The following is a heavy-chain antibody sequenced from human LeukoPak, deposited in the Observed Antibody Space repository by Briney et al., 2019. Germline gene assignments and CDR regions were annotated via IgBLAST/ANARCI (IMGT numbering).Heavy chain of an antibody. CDR1: GGSISSGGYY. D-gene: IGHD2-21*02. V-gene: IGHV4-31*03. CDR3: ARGPLAYCGGHCYNNWFDP. CDR2: IYYSGST. Sequence: PSQTLSLTCTVSGGSISSGGYYWRWIRQHPGKGLEWIGYIYYSGSTYYNPSLKSRVTISVDTSKNQFSLKLSSVTAAATAVYYCARGPLAYCGGHCYNNWFDPWGKGTLVTVSS. J-gene: IGHJ5*02.